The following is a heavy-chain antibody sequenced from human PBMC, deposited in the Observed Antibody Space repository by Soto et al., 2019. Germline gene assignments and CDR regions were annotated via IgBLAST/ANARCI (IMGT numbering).Heavy chain of an antibody. Sequence: QLQLQESGPGLVKPSETLSLTCTVSGGSISSSSYYWGWIRQPPGKGLEWIGSIYYSGSTYYNPSLKRRVTISVDTSKNQFSLKLSSVTAADTALYYCARHGHNNGWLNWFDPWGQGTLVTVSS. D-gene: IGHD6-19*01. CDR2: IYYSGST. CDR3: ARHGHNNGWLNWFDP. J-gene: IGHJ5*02. CDR1: GGSISSSSYY. V-gene: IGHV4-39*01.